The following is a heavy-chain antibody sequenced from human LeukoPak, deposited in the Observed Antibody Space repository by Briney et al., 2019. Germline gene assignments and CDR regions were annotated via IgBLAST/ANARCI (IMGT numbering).Heavy chain of an antibody. V-gene: IGHV4-34*01. J-gene: IGHJ6*03. D-gene: IGHD6-13*01. CDR1: GESFSGYY. Sequence: PSETLSLTCAVYGESFSGYYWNWIRQSPGKGLEWIGEINHSGSTNYNPSLKSRVILSVDTSKNQFSLKLTSVTAADTAVYYCARTTEAHSWRTRYYDYYMDVWGKGTTVTVSS. CDR3: ARTTEAHSWRTRYYDYYMDV. CDR2: INHSGST.